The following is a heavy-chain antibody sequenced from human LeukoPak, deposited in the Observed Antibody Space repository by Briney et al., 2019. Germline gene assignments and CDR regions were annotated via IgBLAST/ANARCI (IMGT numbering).Heavy chain of an antibody. CDR3: ARRSRYNWNDLGFDY. Sequence: SETLSLTCAVSGYSIISGYYWGWIRQPPVKGLEWIGSIYHSGSTYYNPSLKSRVTISVDTSKNQFSLKLSSVTAADTAVYYCARRSRYNWNDLGFDYWGLGTLVTVSS. D-gene: IGHD1-1*01. CDR1: GYSIISGYY. CDR2: IYHSGST. V-gene: IGHV4-38-2*01. J-gene: IGHJ4*02.